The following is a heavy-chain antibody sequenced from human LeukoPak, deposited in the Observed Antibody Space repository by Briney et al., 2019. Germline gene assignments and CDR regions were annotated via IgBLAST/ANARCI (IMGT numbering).Heavy chain of an antibody. Sequence: ASETLSLTCTVSGGSISSGDYYWSWIRQPPGKGLEWIGYIYYSGSTYYNPSLKSRVTISVGTSKNQFSLKLSSVTAADTAVYYCASVGNYGDYGDMDYWGQGTLVTVSS. CDR2: IYYSGST. CDR3: ASVGNYGDYGDMDY. J-gene: IGHJ4*02. CDR1: GGSISSGDYY. V-gene: IGHV4-30-4*01. D-gene: IGHD4-17*01.